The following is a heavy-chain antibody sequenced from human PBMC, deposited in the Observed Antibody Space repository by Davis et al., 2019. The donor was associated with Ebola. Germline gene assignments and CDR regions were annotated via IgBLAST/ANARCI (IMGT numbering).Heavy chain of an antibody. CDR3: ARDVRGITGPSEY. CDR1: GYSFTDDG. CDR2: ISTYNGNT. J-gene: IGHJ4*02. V-gene: IGHV1-18*01. Sequence: AASVQVSCKASGYSFTDDGISWVRQAPGPGLEWMGWISTYNGNTNYAQKVQGRITMTTDTSTSTAYMELRSLRSDDTARYYCARDVRGITGPSEYWGQGTLVTVSS. D-gene: IGHD1-1*01.